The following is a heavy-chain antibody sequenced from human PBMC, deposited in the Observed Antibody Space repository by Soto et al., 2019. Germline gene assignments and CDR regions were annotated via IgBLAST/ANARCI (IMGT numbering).Heavy chain of an antibody. CDR1: GGSFSGYY. Sequence: PSETLSLTCAVYGGSFSGYYWSWIRQPPGKVLEWLGEINHSGITDYNPSLKSRITISIDTSKKQFSLKLNSVTAADTAVYYCAIGPRMWLAGGGYWGQGTQVTVSS. J-gene: IGHJ4*02. CDR2: INHSGIT. V-gene: IGHV4-34*01. CDR3: AIGPRMWLAGGGY. D-gene: IGHD6-19*01.